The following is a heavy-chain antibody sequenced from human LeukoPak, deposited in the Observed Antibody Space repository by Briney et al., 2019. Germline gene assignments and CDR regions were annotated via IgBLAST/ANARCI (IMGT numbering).Heavy chain of an antibody. D-gene: IGHD1-26*01. V-gene: IGHV3-21*01. CDR2: ISSSSSFI. Sequence: GGSLRLSCAASGFTFSTYSMNWVRQAPGKGLEWVSSISSSSSFIYYADSVKGRFTISRDNAKNSLFLLMNSLRAEDTAVYYCARDPGGGYSGSYYVGYCFDYWGQGTLVTVSS. CDR3: ARDPGGGYSGSYYVGYCFDY. CDR1: GFTFSTYS. J-gene: IGHJ4*02.